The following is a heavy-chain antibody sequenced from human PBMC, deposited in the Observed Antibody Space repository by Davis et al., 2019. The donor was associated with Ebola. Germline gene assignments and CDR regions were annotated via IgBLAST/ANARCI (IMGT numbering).Heavy chain of an antibody. D-gene: IGHD6-19*01. J-gene: IGHJ4*02. CDR2: INSDGSST. CDR3: AKPRTSGWYEGPFDC. Sequence: GESLKISCAASGFTFSSYWMHWVRQAPGKGLVWVSRINSDGSSTSYADSVKGRFTVSRDNSKNTLYLQMNSLRGEDTAVYYCAKPRTSGWYEGPFDCWGQGTLVTVSS. CDR1: GFTFSSYW. V-gene: IGHV3-74*01.